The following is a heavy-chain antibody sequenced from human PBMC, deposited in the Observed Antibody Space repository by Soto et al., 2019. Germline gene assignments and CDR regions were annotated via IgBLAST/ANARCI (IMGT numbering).Heavy chain of an antibody. CDR3: ARSPGSYYPDY. CDR1: GGSISSSSYY. D-gene: IGHD3-10*01. J-gene: IGHJ4*02. V-gene: IGHV4-39*01. Sequence: SETLSLTCTVSGGSISSSSYYWGWIRQPPGKGLEWIGTIYYSGSTYYNPSLKSRVTISVDTSKNQFSLKLSSVTAADTAVYYCARSPGSYYPDYWGQGTLVTVSS. CDR2: IYYSGST.